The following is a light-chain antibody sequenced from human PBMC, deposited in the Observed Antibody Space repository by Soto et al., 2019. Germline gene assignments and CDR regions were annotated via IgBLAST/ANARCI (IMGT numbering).Light chain of an antibody. CDR1: SSDVGGYSY. CDR2: DVS. V-gene: IGLV2-14*01. CDR3: SSYTSSSTLV. Sequence: QSALTQPASVSGSPGQSITISCTGTSSDVGGYSYVSWYQQHPGKAPKLMIYDVSNRPSGVSNRFSGSKSGNTASLTISGLQAEDEADYYCSSYTSSSTLVFGGGTKLTDL. J-gene: IGLJ2*01.